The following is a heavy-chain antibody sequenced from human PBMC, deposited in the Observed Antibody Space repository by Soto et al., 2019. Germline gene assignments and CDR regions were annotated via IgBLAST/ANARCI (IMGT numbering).Heavy chain of an antibody. Sequence: GASVKVSCKVSGYTLTELSMHWVRQAPGKGLEWMGGFDPEDGVTIYAQKFQGRVTMTEDTSTDTAYMELSSLRSEDTAVYYCATDYGSGAKDAFDIWGQGTMVTVSS. V-gene: IGHV1-24*01. J-gene: IGHJ3*02. D-gene: IGHD3-10*01. CDR2: FDPEDGVT. CDR3: ATDYGSGAKDAFDI. CDR1: GYTLTELS.